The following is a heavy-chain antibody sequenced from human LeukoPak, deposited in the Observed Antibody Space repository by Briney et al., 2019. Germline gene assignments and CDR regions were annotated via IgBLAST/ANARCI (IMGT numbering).Heavy chain of an antibody. J-gene: IGHJ6*02. Sequence: APVKVSCKASGYTFTGYYMHWVRQAPGQGLEWMGWVNPNSGGTNYAQKFQGWVTMTRDTSISTAYMELSRLRSDDTAVYYCATGYTSLWYYGMDVWGQGTTVTVSS. CDR3: ATGYTSLWYYGMDV. V-gene: IGHV1-2*04. CDR1: GYTFTGYY. D-gene: IGHD5-24*01. CDR2: VNPNSGGT.